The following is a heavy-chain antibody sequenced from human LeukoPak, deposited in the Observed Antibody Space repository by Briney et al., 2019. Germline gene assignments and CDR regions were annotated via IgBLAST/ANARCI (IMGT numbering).Heavy chain of an antibody. CDR1: GFTFSSYS. D-gene: IGHD2-2*01. V-gene: IGHV3-23*01. CDR2: ICGSGGST. Sequence: GGSLRLSCAASGFTFSSYSMSWVRQAPGKGLAWVSAICGSGGSTYYADSVKGRFTISRDNSKNTLYLQMNSRRAEDTAVYYCAKVVVPAATFDYWGQGTLVTVSS. CDR3: AKVVVPAATFDY. J-gene: IGHJ4*02.